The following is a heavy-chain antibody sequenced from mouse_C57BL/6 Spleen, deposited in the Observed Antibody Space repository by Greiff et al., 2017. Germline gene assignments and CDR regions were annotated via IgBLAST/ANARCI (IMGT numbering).Heavy chain of an antibody. J-gene: IGHJ2*01. CDR3: ARRGTAQATFDY. D-gene: IGHD3-2*02. Sequence: QVQLQQSGPELVKPGASVKISCKASGYAFSSSWMNWVKQRPGKGLEWIGRIYPGDGDTNYNGKFKGKATLTADNSSSTAYMQLSSLTSEDSAVYFCARRGTAQATFDYWGQGTTLTVSS. CDR2: IYPGDGDT. CDR1: GYAFSSSW. V-gene: IGHV1-82*01.